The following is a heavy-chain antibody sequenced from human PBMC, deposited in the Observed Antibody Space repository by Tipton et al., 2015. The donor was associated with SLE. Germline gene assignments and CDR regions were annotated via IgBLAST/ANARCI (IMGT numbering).Heavy chain of an antibody. D-gene: IGHD7-27*01. J-gene: IGHJ4*02. CDR2: IYYSGST. CDR3: ARGPMGILDY. CDR1: GGSFSGYY. Sequence: TLSLTCAVYGGSFSGYYWSWIRQPPGKGLEWIGYIYYSGSTNYNPSLKSRVTISVDTSKNQFSLKLSSVTAADTAVYYCARGPMGILDYWGPGTLVTVSS. V-gene: IGHV4-59*01.